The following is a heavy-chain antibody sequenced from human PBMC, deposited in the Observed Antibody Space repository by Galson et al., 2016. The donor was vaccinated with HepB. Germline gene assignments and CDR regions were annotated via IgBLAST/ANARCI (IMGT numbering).Heavy chain of an antibody. CDR2: IKSKGDGETT. V-gene: IGHV3-15*07. CDR1: GFTFSHAW. CDR3: TTSVGANEFDD. Sequence: SLRLSCAGSGFTFSHAWLNWVRQAPGKGLEWVGRIKSKGDGETTDYAAPVKGRFTVSRDDSKNTLYLQMNSLKTEDTAVYHCTTSVGANEFDDWGRGTLVTVSS. D-gene: IGHD1-26*01. J-gene: IGHJ4*02.